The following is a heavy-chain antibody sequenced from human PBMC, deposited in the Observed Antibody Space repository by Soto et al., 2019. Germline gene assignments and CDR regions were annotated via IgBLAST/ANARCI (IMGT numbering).Heavy chain of an antibody. D-gene: IGHD6-13*01. CDR2: IYWDDDK. CDR3: AHRTIAAAGTHYDYGMDA. J-gene: IGHJ6*02. V-gene: IGHV2-5*02. CDR1: GFSLSTSGVG. Sequence: QITLKESGPTLVKPTQPLTLTCTFSGFSLSTSGVGVGWIRQPPGKALERLALIYWDDDKRYSPSLKSRLTITMDTSKNQVVLTMTHMDPVDTATYYCAHRTIAAAGTHYDYGMDAWGQGTTVTVAS.